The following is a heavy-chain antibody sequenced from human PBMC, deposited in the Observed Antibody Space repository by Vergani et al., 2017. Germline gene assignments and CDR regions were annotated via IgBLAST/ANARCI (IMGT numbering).Heavy chain of an antibody. CDR2: IIPIFGTA. V-gene: IGHV1-69*12. J-gene: IGHJ6*02. D-gene: IGHD2-2*01. CDR1: GGTFSSYA. CDR3: ARDSRALSIVVVPAAHPMDV. Sequence: QVQLVQSGAEVKKPGSSVKVSCTASGGTFSSYAISWVRQAPGQGLEWMGGIIPIFGTANYAQKFQGRVTITADESTSTAYMELSSLRSEDTAVYYCARDSRALSIVVVPAAHPMDVWGQGTTVTVSS.